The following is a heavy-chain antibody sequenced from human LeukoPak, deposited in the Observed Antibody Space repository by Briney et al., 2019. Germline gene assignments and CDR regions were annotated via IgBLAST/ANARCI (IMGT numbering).Heavy chain of an antibody. CDR1: GASITSGGYY. CDR2: LYYTGSS. V-gene: IGHV4-31*03. CDR3: ATKPGYCSGGSCYSQNGNWFDP. Sequence: TPSQTLSLTCTVSGASITSGGYYWSWIRQHPQRGLEWIGYLYYTGSSFYNPSLKSRVTISVDTSENQFSLNLNSVTAADTAVYYCATKPGYCSGGSCYSQNGNWFDPWGQGTLVTVSS. D-gene: IGHD2-15*01. J-gene: IGHJ5*02.